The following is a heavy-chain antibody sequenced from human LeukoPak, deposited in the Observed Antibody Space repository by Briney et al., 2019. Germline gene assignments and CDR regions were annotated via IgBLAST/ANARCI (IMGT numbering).Heavy chain of an antibody. CDR2: ISYDGSNK. D-gene: IGHD2-2*01. J-gene: IGHJ6*02. Sequence: PGGSLRLSCAASGFTFSSYAMHWVRQAPGKGLEWVAVISYDGSNKYYADSVKGRFTISRDNSKNTLYLQMNSLRAEDTAVYYCARDRRTDYYYYYGMDVWGQGTTVTVSS. CDR1: GFTFSSYA. CDR3: ARDRRTDYYYYYGMDV. V-gene: IGHV3-30*04.